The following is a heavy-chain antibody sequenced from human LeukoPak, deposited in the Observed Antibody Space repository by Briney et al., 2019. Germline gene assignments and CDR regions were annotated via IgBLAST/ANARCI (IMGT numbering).Heavy chain of an antibody. J-gene: IGHJ3*02. V-gene: IGHV4-34*01. Sequence: SETLSLTCAVYGGSFSSYYWSWIRQPPGKGLEWIGEINHSGSTNYNPSLKSRVTISVDTSKNQFSLKLSSVTAADTAVYYCAREASYYYDSSGYYPGAFDIWGQGTMVTVSS. CDR2: INHSGST. CDR3: AREASYYYDSSGYYPGAFDI. CDR1: GGSFSSYY. D-gene: IGHD3-22*01.